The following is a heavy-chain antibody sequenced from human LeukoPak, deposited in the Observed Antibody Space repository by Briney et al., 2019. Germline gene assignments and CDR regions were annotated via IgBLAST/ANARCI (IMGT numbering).Heavy chain of an antibody. Sequence: PGGSLRPSCAASGFTFSRYWMHWVRQAPGKGLVWVSRINSDGSDTTYADSVKGRFTISRDNAKNTLYLQVNSLRAEDTAVYYCLSGSWYFDYWGQGTLVTVSS. V-gene: IGHV3-74*03. CDR2: INSDGSDT. J-gene: IGHJ4*02. CDR1: GFTFSRYW. CDR3: LSGSWYFDY. D-gene: IGHD6-19*01.